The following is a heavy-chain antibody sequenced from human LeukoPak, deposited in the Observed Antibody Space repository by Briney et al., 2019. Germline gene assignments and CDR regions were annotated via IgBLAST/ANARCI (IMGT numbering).Heavy chain of an antibody. CDR2: IYTDGST. V-gene: IGHV3-53*01. CDR3: ARDPHGYNSYFDY. Sequence: PGGSLRLSCAASGFIVSSNYMNWVRQGPGKGLEWVSVIYTDGSTYYADSVKGRVTISRDISRNTVHLQMNSLRAGDTAVYYCARDPHGYNSYFDYWGQGALVTVSS. D-gene: IGHD5-24*01. CDR1: GFIVSSNY. J-gene: IGHJ4*02.